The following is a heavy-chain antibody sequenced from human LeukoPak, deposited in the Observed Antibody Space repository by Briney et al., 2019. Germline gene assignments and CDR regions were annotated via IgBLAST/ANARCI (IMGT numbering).Heavy chain of an antibody. V-gene: IGHV3-21*01. J-gene: IGHJ4*02. CDR2: ISSSSSYI. CDR1: GFTFSSYS. CDR3: ARDSDTGGLDY. D-gene: IGHD1-1*01. Sequence: XLRLSCAASGFTFSSYSMNWVRQAPGKGLEWVSSISSSSSYIYYADSVKGRFTISRDNAKNSLYLQMNSLRAEDTAVYYCARDSDTGGLDYWGQGTLVTVSS.